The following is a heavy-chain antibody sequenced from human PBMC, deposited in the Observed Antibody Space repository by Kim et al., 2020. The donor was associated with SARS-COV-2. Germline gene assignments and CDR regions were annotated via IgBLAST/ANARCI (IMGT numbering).Heavy chain of an antibody. CDR1: GFTFSNAW. CDR3: TTGLGDYVLLFDY. CDR2: IKSKTDGGTT. V-gene: IGHV3-15*01. D-gene: IGHD4-17*01. J-gene: IGHJ4*02. Sequence: GGSLRLSCAASGFTFSNAWMSWVRQAPGKGLEWVGRIKSKTDGGTTDYAAPVKGRFTISRDDSKNTLYLQMNSLKTEDTAVYYCTTGLGDYVLLFDYWGQGTLVTVSS.